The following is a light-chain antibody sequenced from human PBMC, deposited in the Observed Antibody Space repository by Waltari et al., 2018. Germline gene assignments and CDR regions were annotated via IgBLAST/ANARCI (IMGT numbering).Light chain of an antibody. V-gene: IGKV1-5*03. Sequence: IQMTPSPSTLPASLGDNVTTTCRASQRIISWLSWYQQKPGKAPKLLIYKASSLESGVPSRFSGSGSGTEFTLTISSLQPDDFATYYCQQYNSYSWTFGQGTKVEIK. CDR3: QQYNSYSWT. CDR1: QRIISW. J-gene: IGKJ1*01. CDR2: KAS.